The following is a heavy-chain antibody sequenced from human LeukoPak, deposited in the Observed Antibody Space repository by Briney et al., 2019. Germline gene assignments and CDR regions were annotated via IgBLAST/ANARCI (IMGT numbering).Heavy chain of an antibody. J-gene: IGHJ5*02. CDR2: INTGSGNT. CDR3: AREAEGRQATGIGGDWFDP. V-gene: IGHV1-3*04. Sequence: GASVKVSCKASGYTFTGYYMHWVRQAPGQGLEWMGWINTGSGNTKYSVKIQGRVTITRDTSANTAYMELSGLISEDTAVYYCAREAEGRQATGIGGDWFDPWGQGTLVTVSS. CDR1: GYTFTGYY. D-gene: IGHD2-8*02.